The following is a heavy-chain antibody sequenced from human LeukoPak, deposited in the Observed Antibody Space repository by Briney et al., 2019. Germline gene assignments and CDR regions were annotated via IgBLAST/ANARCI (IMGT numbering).Heavy chain of an antibody. Sequence: GGSLRLSCAASGFTFSSYWMHWVRQAPGKGLVWVSRIDSDGSTTSYADSVKGRFTISRDNAKNTLYLQMNSLRAEDTAVYYCAKQLGYCSDGSCYFPYWGQGTLVTVSS. J-gene: IGHJ4*02. CDR3: AKQLGYCSDGSCYFPY. CDR2: IDSDGSTT. CDR1: GFTFSSYW. V-gene: IGHV3-74*01. D-gene: IGHD2-15*01.